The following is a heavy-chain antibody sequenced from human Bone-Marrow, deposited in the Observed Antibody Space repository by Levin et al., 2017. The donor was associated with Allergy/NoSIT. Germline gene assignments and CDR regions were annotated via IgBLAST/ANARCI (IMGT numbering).Heavy chain of an antibody. CDR1: GFTFRSYA. CDR2: ISYDGSNE. J-gene: IGHJ3*02. V-gene: IGHV3-30-3*01. D-gene: IGHD4-17*01. CDR3: TRGNYGAKWAAFDI. Sequence: LTGGSLRLSCAASGFTFRSYAMHWVRQAPGGGLDWVALISYDGSNEDYADSVKGRFTISRDNSKNTLYLEMNSLRAEDTALYYCTRGNYGAKWAAFDIWGQGTMVTVSS.